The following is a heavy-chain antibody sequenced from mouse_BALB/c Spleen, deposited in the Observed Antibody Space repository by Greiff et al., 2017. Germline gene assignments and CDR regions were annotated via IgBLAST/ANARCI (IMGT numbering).Heavy chain of an antibody. D-gene: IGHD1-2*01. V-gene: IGHV5-6*01. CDR1: GFTFSSYG. CDR2: ISSGGSYT. CDR3: ARRATAKYFDY. Sequence: EVQRVESGGDLVKPGGSLKLSCAASGFTFSSYGMSWVRQTPDKRLEWVATISSGGSYTYYPDSVKGRFTISRDNAKNTLYLQMSSLKSEDTAMYYCARRATAKYFDYWGQGTTLTVSS. J-gene: IGHJ2*01.